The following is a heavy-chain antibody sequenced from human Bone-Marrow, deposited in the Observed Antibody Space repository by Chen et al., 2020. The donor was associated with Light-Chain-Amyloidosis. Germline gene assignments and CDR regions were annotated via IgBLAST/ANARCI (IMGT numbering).Heavy chain of an antibody. J-gene: IGHJ3*02. CDR1: GFASSSYA. Sequence: EVQLVESGGGLLQRGGSLRLSCAASGFASSSYAMSWVRQAPGEGLEWVSTISGSGGSRYYGDSVKGRLTISRDNSKNALFLQMNRLGADDTAVYYCAKDISYDDILPGYPADAFDIWGQGTMVTVSS. D-gene: IGHD3-9*01. CDR2: ISGSGGSR. CDR3: AKDISYDDILPGYPADAFDI. V-gene: IGHV3-23*04.